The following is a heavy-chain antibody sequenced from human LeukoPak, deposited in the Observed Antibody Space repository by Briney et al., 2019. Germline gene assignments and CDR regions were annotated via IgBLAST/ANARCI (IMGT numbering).Heavy chain of an antibody. CDR3: ARVPGSGWYYFDY. Sequence: SETLSITCTVSGGSISSYYWSWIRQPPGKGLEWIGYIYYSGSTNYNPSLKSRVTISVDTSKNQFSLKLSSVTAADTAVYYCARVPGSGWYYFDYWGQGTLVTVSS. CDR1: GGSISSYY. V-gene: IGHV4-59*01. J-gene: IGHJ4*02. D-gene: IGHD6-19*01. CDR2: IYYSGST.